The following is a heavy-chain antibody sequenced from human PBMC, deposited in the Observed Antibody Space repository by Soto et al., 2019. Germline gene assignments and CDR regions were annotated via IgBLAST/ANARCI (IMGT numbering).Heavy chain of an antibody. D-gene: IGHD1-1*01. CDR3: VRGTTAWRGMDY. Sequence: GGSLRVSCAASGFTFSAYCVHWVRHTPGTGLVWVSRTCRYGRELYYADSVKGRFTISRDDAKNTLYLQMDSLRVGDTGIYYCVRGTTAWRGMDYWGQGALVTVSS. CDR2: TCRYGREL. J-gene: IGHJ4*02. CDR1: GFTFSAYC. V-gene: IGHV3-74*01.